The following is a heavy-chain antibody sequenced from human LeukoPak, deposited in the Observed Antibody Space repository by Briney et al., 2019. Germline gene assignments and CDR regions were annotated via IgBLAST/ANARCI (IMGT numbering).Heavy chain of an antibody. Sequence: GGSLRLSCAASGFRFSSYGMHWVRQAPGKGLEWVAVISYDGSNKYYADSVKGRFTISRDNSKNTLFLQMNSLRAEDTAVYYCAKDQGWELLNPDAFDIWGQGTMVTVSS. V-gene: IGHV3-30*18. CDR2: ISYDGSNK. CDR1: GFRFSSYG. D-gene: IGHD1-26*01. J-gene: IGHJ3*02. CDR3: AKDQGWELLNPDAFDI.